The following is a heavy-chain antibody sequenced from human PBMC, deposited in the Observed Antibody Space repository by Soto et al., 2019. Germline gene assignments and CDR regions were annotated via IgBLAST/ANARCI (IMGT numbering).Heavy chain of an antibody. Sequence: QITLKESGPTLVKPTQTLTLTCTFSGFSLNTNGAGVGWIRQPPGKALEWLAVIYWDDDKRYSPSLKSRLTIFKDASKNQVTLTMTNMDPVDTGTYYCAHRDPQFRSHWNGGWFDPWGQGTLVTVSS. CDR3: AHRDPQFRSHWNGGWFDP. D-gene: IGHD3-3*01. CDR2: IYWDDDK. V-gene: IGHV2-5*02. CDR1: GFSLNTNGAG. J-gene: IGHJ5*02.